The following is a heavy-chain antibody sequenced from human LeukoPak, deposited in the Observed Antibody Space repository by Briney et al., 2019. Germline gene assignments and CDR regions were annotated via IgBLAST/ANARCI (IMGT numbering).Heavy chain of an antibody. CDR3: ARASIRRRDYFDY. CDR2: IKQDGSEK. J-gene: IGHJ4*02. V-gene: IGHV3-7*01. Sequence: GSLRLSCAASGFTFSSYWMSWVRQAPGKGLEWVANIKQDGSEKYYVDSVKGRFTISRDNAKNSLYLQMNSLRAEDTAVYYCARASIRRRDYFDYWGQGTLVTVSS. D-gene: IGHD6-6*01. CDR1: GFTFSSYW.